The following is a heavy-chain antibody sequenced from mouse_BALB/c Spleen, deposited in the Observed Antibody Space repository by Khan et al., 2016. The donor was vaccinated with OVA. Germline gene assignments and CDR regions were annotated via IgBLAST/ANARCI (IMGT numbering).Heavy chain of an antibody. V-gene: IGHV5-9-3*01. CDR1: GFTFSNYA. CDR2: ISSGGSYT. J-gene: IGHJ2*01. CDR3: AITPGYYGSNYFDY. Sequence: EVELVESGGGLVKPGGSLKFSCAASGFTFSNYAMSWVRQTPEKRLEWVATISSGGSYTYYPDSVKGRFTISRDQAKHTLFLQMSSLRSEETAMYYCAITPGYYGSNYFDYWGQGTTLTVSS. D-gene: IGHD1-1*01.